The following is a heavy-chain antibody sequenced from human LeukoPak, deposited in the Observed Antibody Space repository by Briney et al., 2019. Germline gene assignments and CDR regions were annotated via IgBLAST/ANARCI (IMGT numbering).Heavy chain of an antibody. J-gene: IGHJ1*01. D-gene: IGHD6-6*01. V-gene: IGHV4-59*01. CDR2: IYYSGST. Sequence: SETLSLTCTVSGGSISSYYWSWIRQPPGKGLEWIGYIYYSGSTNYNPSLKSRVTISVDTSKNQFSLKLSSVTAADTAVYYCARLEYSSSSKYFQHWGQGTLVTVSS. CDR1: GGSISSYY. CDR3: ARLEYSSSSKYFQH.